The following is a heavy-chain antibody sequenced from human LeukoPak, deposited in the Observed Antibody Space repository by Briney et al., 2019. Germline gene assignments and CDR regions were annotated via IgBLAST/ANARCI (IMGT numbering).Heavy chain of an antibody. J-gene: IGHJ4*02. CDR1: GYSISSGYY. D-gene: IGHD4-17*01. CDR2: ICHTGST. CDR3: ARDAGTVTTPFDY. V-gene: IGHV4-38-2*02. Sequence: SETLSLTCAVSGYSISSGYYWGWIRQPPGKGLEWIGSICHTGSTYYNPSLKSRVTISVDTSKNQFSLNLSSVTAADTAVYYCARDAGTVTTPFDYWGQGTLVTVSS.